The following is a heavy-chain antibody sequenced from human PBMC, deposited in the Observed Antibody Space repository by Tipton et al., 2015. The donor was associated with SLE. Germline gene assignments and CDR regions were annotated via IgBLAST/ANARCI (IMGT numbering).Heavy chain of an antibody. CDR2: IYYSGST. D-gene: IGHD1-26*01. CDR3: AGQDHSGNPWYYFDY. J-gene: IGHJ4*02. Sequence: TLSLTCAVYGGSFNGYYWSWIRQPPGKGLEWIGYIYYSGSTNYNPSLKSRVTISVDTSKNQFSLKLSSVTAADTAVYYCAGQDHSGNPWYYFDYWGQGTLVTVSS. V-gene: IGHV4-59*01. CDR1: GGSFNGYY.